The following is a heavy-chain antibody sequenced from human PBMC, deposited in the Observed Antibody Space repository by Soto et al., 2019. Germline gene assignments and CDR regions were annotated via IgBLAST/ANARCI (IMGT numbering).Heavy chain of an antibody. Sequence: GXSLRLSCAASTFTFSNYWMSWFRQAPGKGLEWVANIDQDGSAKYYVDSVKGRFTISRDNARSSLYLQMNSLRADDTAVYYCARDDSFAFDIWGQGTMVTVSS. J-gene: IGHJ3*02. CDR3: ARDDSFAFDI. CDR2: IDQDGSAK. V-gene: IGHV3-7*01. D-gene: IGHD2-21*01. CDR1: TFTFSNYW.